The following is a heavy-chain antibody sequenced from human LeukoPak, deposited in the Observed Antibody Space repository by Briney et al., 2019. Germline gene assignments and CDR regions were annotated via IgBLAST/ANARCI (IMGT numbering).Heavy chain of an antibody. CDR1: GFTFSSYA. CDR3: AKWRGYYYDSSGFKSRPFDI. D-gene: IGHD3-22*01. V-gene: IGHV3-23*01. CDR2: ISGSGGST. Sequence: GGSLRLSCAASGFTFSSYAMSWVRQAPGKGLEWVSAISGSGGSTYYADSVKGRFTISRDNSQNTLYLQMNSLRAEDTAVYYCAKWRGYYYDSSGFKSRPFDIWGQGTMVTVSS. J-gene: IGHJ3*02.